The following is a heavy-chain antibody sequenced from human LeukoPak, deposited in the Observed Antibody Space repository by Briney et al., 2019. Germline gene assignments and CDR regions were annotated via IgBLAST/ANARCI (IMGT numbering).Heavy chain of an antibody. D-gene: IGHD3-3*01. J-gene: IGHJ4*02. Sequence: SETLSLTCTVSGGSISSYYWSWIRQPAGKGLEWIGRIYTSGSTNYNPSLKSRVTMSVDTSKNQFSLKLSSVTAADTAVYYCARGSDCWSGYYVRGDYFDYWGQGTLVSVSS. CDR2: IYTSGST. CDR3: ARGSDCWSGYYVRGDYFDY. V-gene: IGHV4-4*07. CDR1: GGSISSYY.